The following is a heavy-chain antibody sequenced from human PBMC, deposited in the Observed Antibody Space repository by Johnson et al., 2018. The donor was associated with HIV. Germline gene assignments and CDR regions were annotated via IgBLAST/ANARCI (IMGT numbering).Heavy chain of an antibody. J-gene: IGHJ3*02. Sequence: VESVKGRFTISRDNAKNSLYLQMNSLRAEDTAVYYCARVSTVVTGDAFDIWGQGTMVTVSS. D-gene: IGHD4-23*01. CDR3: ARVSTVVTGDAFDI. V-gene: IGHV3-7*03.